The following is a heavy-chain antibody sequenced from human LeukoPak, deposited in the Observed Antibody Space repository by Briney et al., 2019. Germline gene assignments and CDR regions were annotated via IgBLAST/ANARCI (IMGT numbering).Heavy chain of an antibody. CDR1: GGSISSYY. Sequence: SETLSLTCTVSGGSISSYYWSWIRQPAGKGLEWIGRIYTSGSTSYNPSLESRVTMSVDTSENRFSLKLSSVTAADTAVYYCARLISSWYNAFDIWGQGTMVTVSS. CDR2: IYTSGST. J-gene: IGHJ3*02. D-gene: IGHD6-13*01. V-gene: IGHV4-4*07. CDR3: ARLISSWYNAFDI.